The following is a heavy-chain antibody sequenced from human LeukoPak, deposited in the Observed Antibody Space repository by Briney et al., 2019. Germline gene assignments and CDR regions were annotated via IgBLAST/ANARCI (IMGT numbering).Heavy chain of an antibody. CDR2: INTNTGNP. D-gene: IGHD3-3*01. J-gene: IGHJ4*02. CDR1: GYTFTSYV. CDR3: ARGRGTIFGVVILPREVDY. Sequence: ASVKVSCKASGYTFTSYVMNWVRQAPGQGLEWMGWINTNTGNPTYAQGFTGRLVFSLDTSVSTAYLQISSLKAEDTAVYYCARGRGTIFGVVILPREVDYWGQGTLVTVSS. V-gene: IGHV7-4-1*02.